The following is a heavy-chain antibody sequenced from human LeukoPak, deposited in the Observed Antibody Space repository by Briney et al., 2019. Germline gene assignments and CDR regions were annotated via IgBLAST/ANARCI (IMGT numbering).Heavy chain of an antibody. V-gene: IGHV1-2*02. CDR3: ASQYDFWSGVTTTPSR. J-gene: IGHJ4*02. CDR1: GYTFTGYY. D-gene: IGHD3-3*01. CDR2: INPNSGGT. Sequence: ASVKVPCKASGYTFTGYYMHWVRQAPGQGLEWMGWINPNSGGTNYAQKFQGRVTMTRDTSISTAYMELSRLRSDDTAVYYCASQYDFWSGVTTTPSRWGQGTLVTVSS.